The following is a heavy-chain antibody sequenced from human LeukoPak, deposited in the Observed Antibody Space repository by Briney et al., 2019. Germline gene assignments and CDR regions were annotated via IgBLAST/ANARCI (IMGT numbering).Heavy chain of an antibody. CDR2: IIPIFGTA. D-gene: IGHD6-19*01. V-gene: IGHV1-69*13. CDR3: ARVRVAGTSFDY. J-gene: IGHJ4*02. CDR1: GYTFTTYP. Sequence: GASVKVSCKASGYTFTTYPINWVRQAPGQGLEWMGGIIPIFGTANYAQKFQGRVTITADESTSTAYMELSSLRSEDTAVYYCARVRVAGTSFDYWGQGTLVTVSS.